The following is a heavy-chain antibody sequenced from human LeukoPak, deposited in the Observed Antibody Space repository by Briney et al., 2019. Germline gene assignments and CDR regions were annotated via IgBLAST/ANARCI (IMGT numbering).Heavy chain of an antibody. D-gene: IGHD4-17*01. Sequence: PSETLSLTCTVSGYSISSGYYWGWIRQPPGKGLEWIATISHSGSAYYNPSLKSRVTMSVDTSKNQFSLKLTSVTAADTAVYYCTRAFYGAIDYWGQGTLVTVSS. V-gene: IGHV4-38-2*02. CDR1: GYSISSGYY. CDR2: ISHSGSA. CDR3: TRAFYGAIDY. J-gene: IGHJ4*02.